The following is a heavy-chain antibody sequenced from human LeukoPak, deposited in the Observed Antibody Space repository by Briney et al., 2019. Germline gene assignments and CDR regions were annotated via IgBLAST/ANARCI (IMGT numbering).Heavy chain of an antibody. CDR3: ARVTSSTLIDP. J-gene: IGHJ5*02. Sequence: SGGSLRLSCAASGFTFSSYEMNWVRQAPGKGLEWVSYISSSDNTKYYADSVKGRFTISRDNAKHSLYLHMISLRAEDTAVYYCARVTSSTLIDPWGQGTRVTVSS. D-gene: IGHD1-14*01. CDR2: ISSSDNTK. V-gene: IGHV3-48*03. CDR1: GFTFSSYE.